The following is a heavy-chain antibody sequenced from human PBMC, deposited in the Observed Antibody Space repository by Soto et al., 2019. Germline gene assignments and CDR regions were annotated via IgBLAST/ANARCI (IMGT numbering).Heavy chain of an antibody. CDR1: GFTFSSYS. D-gene: IGHD6-19*01. J-gene: IGHJ6*02. CDR2: ISSSSSTI. Sequence: GGSLRLSCAASGFTFSSYSMNWVRQAPGKGLEWVSYISSSSSTIYYADSVKGRFTISRDNAKNSLYLQMNSLRDEDTAVYYCARDDHSSGWQPVRGGYGMDVWGQGTTVTVSS. CDR3: ARDDHSSGWQPVRGGYGMDV. V-gene: IGHV3-48*02.